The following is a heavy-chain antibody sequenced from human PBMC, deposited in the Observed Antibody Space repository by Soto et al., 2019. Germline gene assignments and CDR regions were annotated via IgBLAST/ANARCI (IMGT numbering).Heavy chain of an antibody. Sequence: SLRLSCAASGFTFSSYAMHWVRQAPGKGLEWVAVISYDGSNKYYADSVKGRFTISRDNSKNTLYLQMNSLRAEDTAVFYCAKAPVPDYGAYGSCVFQNWGQGTLVTVSS. CDR1: GFTFSSYA. CDR3: AKAPVPDYGAYGSCVFQN. CDR2: ISYDGSNK. D-gene: IGHD4-17*01. J-gene: IGHJ1*01. V-gene: IGHV3-30-3*01.